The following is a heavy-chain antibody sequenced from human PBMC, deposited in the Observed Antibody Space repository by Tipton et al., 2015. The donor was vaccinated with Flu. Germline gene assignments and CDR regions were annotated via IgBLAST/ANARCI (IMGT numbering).Heavy chain of an antibody. CDR2: IYTSGST. Sequence: LRLSCTVSGGSISSGSYYWSWIRQPAGKGLEWIGRIYTSGSTNYNPSLKSRVTISVDTSKNQFSLKLSSVTAADTAVYYCARGMDWGQGTLVTVSS. CDR1: GGSISSGSYY. V-gene: IGHV4-61*02. D-gene: IGHD2-8*01. J-gene: IGHJ4*02. CDR3: ARGMD.